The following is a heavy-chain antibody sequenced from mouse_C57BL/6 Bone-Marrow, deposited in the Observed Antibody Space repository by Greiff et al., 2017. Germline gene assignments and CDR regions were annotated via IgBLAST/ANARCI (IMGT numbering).Heavy chain of an antibody. Sequence: EVQLQQSGAELVRPGASVKLSCTASGFNIKDYYMHWVKQRPEQGLEWIGRIDPEDGDTEYAPKFPGKATMTADTSSNTAYLQLSSLTSEDTAVYYCTTWELWCYFDYWGQGTTLTVSS. CDR1: GFNIKDYY. CDR3: TTWELWCYFDY. V-gene: IGHV14-1*01. CDR2: IDPEDGDT. D-gene: IGHD1-1*02. J-gene: IGHJ2*01.